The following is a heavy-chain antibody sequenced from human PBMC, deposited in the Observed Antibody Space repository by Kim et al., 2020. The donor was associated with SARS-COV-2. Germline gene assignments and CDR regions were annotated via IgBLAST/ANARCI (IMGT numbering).Heavy chain of an antibody. CDR2: ISGSGNT. Sequence: GGSLRLSCAASGFTFSSYAMSWVRQAPGKGLEWVSVISGSGNTYYADSVKGRFTISRDNSKNTLYLQMNSLRAEDTAVYYCAKHWGRVAKGTNGMDVWGQGTTVTLSS. D-gene: IGHD3-16*01. V-gene: IGHV3-23*01. CDR1: GFTFSSYA. CDR3: AKHWGRVAKGTNGMDV. J-gene: IGHJ6*02.